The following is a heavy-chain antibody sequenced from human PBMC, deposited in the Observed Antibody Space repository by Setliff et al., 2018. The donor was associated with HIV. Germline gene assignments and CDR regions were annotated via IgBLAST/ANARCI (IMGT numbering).Heavy chain of an antibody. CDR2: IDPITGDT. V-gene: IGHV1-2*02. Sequence: ASVKVSCKTVGFPFTGNYLHWVRQAPGQGLEWMGWIDPITGDTKYAQKFQGRVTMTRDTSISTAYMELSGLLSEDTAEYYCATQGVAVSVPGFFDHWGQGTLVTVSS. CDR1: GFPFTGNY. J-gene: IGHJ4*02. CDR3: ATQGVAVSVPGFFDH. D-gene: IGHD6-19*01.